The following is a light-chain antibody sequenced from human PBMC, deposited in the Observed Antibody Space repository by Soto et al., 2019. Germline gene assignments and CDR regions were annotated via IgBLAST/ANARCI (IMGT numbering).Light chain of an antibody. J-gene: IGLJ2*01. CDR1: SGHSSYA. Sequence: QPVLTQSPSASASLGASVKLTCTLSSGHSSYAIAWHQQQPEKDPRYLMKLNSDGSHSKGDGIPDRFSGSSSGAERYLTISSLQSEDEADYYCQTWGTGIQVFGGGTKVTVL. CDR3: QTWGTGIQV. CDR2: LNSDGSH. V-gene: IGLV4-69*01.